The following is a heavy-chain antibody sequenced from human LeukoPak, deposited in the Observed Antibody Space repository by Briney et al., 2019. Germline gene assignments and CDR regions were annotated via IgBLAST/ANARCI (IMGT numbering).Heavy chain of an antibody. CDR2: IYYSGST. D-gene: IGHD3-9*01. Sequence: PSETLSLTCTVSGGSISSYYWSWIRQPPGKGLEWIGYIYYSGSTNYNPSLKSRVTISVDTSKNQFSLKLSSVTAADTAVCYCARSPGEILTGYYQYFDYWGQGTLVTVSS. J-gene: IGHJ4*02. V-gene: IGHV4-59*01. CDR1: GGSISSYY. CDR3: ARSPGEILTGYYQYFDY.